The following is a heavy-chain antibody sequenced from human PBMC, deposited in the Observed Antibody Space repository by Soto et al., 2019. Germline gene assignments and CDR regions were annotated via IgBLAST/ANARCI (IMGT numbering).Heavy chain of an antibody. CDR2: IYYTGNP. CDR3: ASGHDAYKVRY. J-gene: IGHJ4*02. CDR1: GGSISSGGTGSY. Sequence: QVQLQESGPGLVKPSQTLSLTCTVSGGSISSGGTGSYWTWIRQLPGKGLEGIGYIYYTGNPYYNPSRQRRPTISIDTSENQFSLKLTPVTAADTAVYFCASGHDAYKVRYWGQGTLVTVSS. V-gene: IGHV4-31*03. D-gene: IGHD1-1*01.